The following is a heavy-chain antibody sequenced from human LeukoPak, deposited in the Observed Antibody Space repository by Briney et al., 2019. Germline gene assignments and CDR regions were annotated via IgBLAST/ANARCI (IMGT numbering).Heavy chain of an antibody. CDR3: ARLVDAFDI. J-gene: IGHJ3*02. CDR2: ISSSSSYT. CDR1: GFTFSSYS. D-gene: IGHD2-2*01. V-gene: IGHV3-21*01. Sequence: GGSLRLSCAASGFTFSSYSMNWVRQAPGKGLEWVSSISSSSSYTYYADSVKGRFTISRDNAKNSLYLQMNSLRAEDTAVYYCARLVDAFDIWGQGTMVTVSS.